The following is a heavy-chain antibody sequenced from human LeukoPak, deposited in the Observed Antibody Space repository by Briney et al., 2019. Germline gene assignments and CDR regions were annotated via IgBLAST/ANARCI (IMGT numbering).Heavy chain of an antibody. J-gene: IGHJ6*03. V-gene: IGHV3-7*01. CDR2: IKQDGSGK. CDR1: GGIISNYW. Sequence: GETLRLSCAVSGGIISNYWLNWVRKAPGKGLEWVANIKQDGSGKNYVDSVKGRFTNSRDNATSSLYLQINSLRAEDVAVYYCARYPRKMTTVTNYGGPTPYYYYYYMDVWGKGTTVTVSS. CDR3: ARYPRKMTTVTNYGGPTPYYYYYYMDV. D-gene: IGHD4-17*01.